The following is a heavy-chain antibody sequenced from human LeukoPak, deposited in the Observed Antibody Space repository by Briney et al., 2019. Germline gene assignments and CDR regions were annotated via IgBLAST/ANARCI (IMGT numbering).Heavy chain of an antibody. CDR3: ARGGSGYSSVFALNYWYFDL. CDR1: GYTFTSYY. J-gene: IGHJ2*01. D-gene: IGHD5-18*01. Sequence: ASVKVSCKASGYTFTSYYIHWVRQAPGQGLEWMGLINPSGGSTSYAQKFQGRVTMTRDMSTSTVYMEVSSLRSEDTAVYYCARGGSGYSSVFALNYWYFDLWGRGTLVTVSS. V-gene: IGHV1-46*01. CDR2: INPSGGST.